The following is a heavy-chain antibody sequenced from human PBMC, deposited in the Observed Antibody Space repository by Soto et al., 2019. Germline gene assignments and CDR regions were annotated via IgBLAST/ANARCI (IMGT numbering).Heavy chain of an antibody. CDR3: ARGYDNPNWFDP. J-gene: IGHJ5*02. D-gene: IGHD3-9*01. V-gene: IGHV4-31*03. Sequence: QVQLQESGPGLVKPSQTLSLTCSVSGGPISSGIYYWTWIRQHPGRGLEWIGNIYYSGSTYYNSSLKSRATISIDASKNQFSLKLTSVTAADTAVYYCARGYDNPNWFDPWGQGTLVTVSS. CDR2: IYYSGST. CDR1: GGPISSGIYY.